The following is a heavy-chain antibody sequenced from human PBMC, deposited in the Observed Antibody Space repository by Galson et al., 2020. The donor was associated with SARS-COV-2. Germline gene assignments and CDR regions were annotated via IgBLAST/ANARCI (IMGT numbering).Heavy chain of an antibody. V-gene: IGHV3-48*03. J-gene: IGHJ4*02. CDR3: ARVAYNYLRYFDY. CDR2: ISSSGSTI. Sequence: GGSLRLSCAASGFTFSSYEMIWVRQAPGKGLEWVSYISSSGSTIHSADSLRGRFTISRDNAKNSLYLQMNSLRAEDTAVYYCARVAYNYLRYFDYWGQGTLVTVSS. CDR1: GFTFSSYE. D-gene: IGHD5-12*01.